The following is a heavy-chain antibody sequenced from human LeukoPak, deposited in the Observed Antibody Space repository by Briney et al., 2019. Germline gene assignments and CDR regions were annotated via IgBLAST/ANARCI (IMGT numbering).Heavy chain of an antibody. D-gene: IGHD3-16*02. J-gene: IGHJ5*02. CDR1: GYTFTSYD. CDR2: MNPNSGNT. CDR3: ARTGGDYVWGSYRSNWFDP. Sequence: ASVKVSCKASGYTFTSYDINWVRQATGQGLEWMGWMNPNSGNTGYAQKLQGRVTMTTDTSTSTAYMELRSLRSDDTAVYYCARTGGDYVWGSYRSNWFDPWGQGTLVTVSS. V-gene: IGHV1-8*01.